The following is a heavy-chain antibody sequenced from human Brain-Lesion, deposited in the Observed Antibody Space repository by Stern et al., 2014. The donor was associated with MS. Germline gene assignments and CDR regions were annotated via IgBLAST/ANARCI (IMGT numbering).Heavy chain of an antibody. V-gene: IGHV1-24*01. D-gene: IGHD1-26*01. CDR2: FDPEDGET. CDR1: GYTLTELS. CDR3: ATLSPGAGGNYYRHFDY. Sequence: QVQLVESGAEVKKPGASVKVSCKGSGYTLTELSMHWVRQAPRKGLEWMGGFDPEDGETIYAQKFQGRVTITEDTSTDTAYMELSSLRSEDTAVYYCATLSPGAGGNYYRHFDYWGQGTLVTVSS. J-gene: IGHJ4*02.